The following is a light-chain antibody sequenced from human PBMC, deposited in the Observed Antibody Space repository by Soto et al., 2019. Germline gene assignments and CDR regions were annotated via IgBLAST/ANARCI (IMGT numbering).Light chain of an antibody. CDR3: AAWDDSLNGPV. V-gene: IGLV1-36*01. Sequence: QSVLTQPPSVSDAPRQRVTISCSGSSSNIGNKAVNWYQQLPGKAPKLLIYYDDLLPSGVSDRFSGSKSGSSASLAISGLQSEDEADYYCAAWDDSLNGPVFGGGTKLTVL. J-gene: IGLJ3*02. CDR1: SSNIGNKA. CDR2: YDD.